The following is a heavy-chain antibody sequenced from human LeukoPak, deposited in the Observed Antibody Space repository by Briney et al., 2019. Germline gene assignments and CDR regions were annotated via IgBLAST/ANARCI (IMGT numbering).Heavy chain of an antibody. V-gene: IGHV1-2*02. CDR3: ARDAYYYDTSGYYVGDY. CDR2: VDPNSGGT. J-gene: IGHJ4*02. CDR1: GYTFTVYF. Sequence: GASVKVSCKSSGYTFTVYFIHWVRQAPGQGLEWMGWVDPNSGGTNYAQMFQGRVTMTRDTSISTDYMELSRLRSDATAVYYCARDAYYYDTSGYYVGDYWGQGPLVTVSS. D-gene: IGHD3-22*01.